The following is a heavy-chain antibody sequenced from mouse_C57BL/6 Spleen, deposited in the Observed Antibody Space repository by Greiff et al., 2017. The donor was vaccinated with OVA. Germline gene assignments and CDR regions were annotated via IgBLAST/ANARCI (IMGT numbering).Heavy chain of an antibody. Sequence: VQVVESGGGFVKPGGSLKLSCAASGFTFSSYALSWVRQTPEKRLEWVATISDGGSYTYYPDNVKGRFTISRDNAKNNLYLQMSHLKSEDTAMYYCARDGLHWFAYWGQGTLVTVSA. CDR2: ISDGGSYT. CDR3: ARDGLHWFAY. J-gene: IGHJ3*01. V-gene: IGHV5-4*01. CDR1: GFTFSSYA.